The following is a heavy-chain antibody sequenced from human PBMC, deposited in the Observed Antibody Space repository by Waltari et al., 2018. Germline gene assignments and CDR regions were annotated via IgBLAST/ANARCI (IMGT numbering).Heavy chain of an antibody. V-gene: IGHV3-7*01. CDR3: AREGVQLEIDY. CDR2: IKQDGSGK. Sequence: EVQLVESGGGLVQPGGSLRLSCAASGFTFSSYWMSWVRQAPGKGLEWVANIKQDGSGKYYVDAVKGRFTISRDNAKNSLYLQMNSLRAEDTAVYYCAREGVQLEIDYWGQGTLVTVSS. CDR1: GFTFSSYW. J-gene: IGHJ4*02. D-gene: IGHD1-1*01.